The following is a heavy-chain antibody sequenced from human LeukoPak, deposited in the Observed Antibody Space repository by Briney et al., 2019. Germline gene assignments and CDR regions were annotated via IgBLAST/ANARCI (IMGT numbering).Heavy chain of an antibody. D-gene: IGHD1-7*01. Sequence: SETLSLTCAVYGGSFSNYYWSWIRQPPGKGLEWIGEINDSGGTNYNPSLMSRVTVSVDTSKNQFSLRLTSVTATDTAVYYCARRWNYGRNYYIDVWGNGATVSVSS. CDR3: ARRWNYGRNYYIDV. J-gene: IGHJ6*03. CDR2: INDSGGT. CDR1: GGSFSNYY. V-gene: IGHV4-34*01.